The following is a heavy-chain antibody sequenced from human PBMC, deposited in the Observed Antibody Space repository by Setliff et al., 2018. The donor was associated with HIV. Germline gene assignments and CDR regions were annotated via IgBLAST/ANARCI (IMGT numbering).Heavy chain of an antibody. D-gene: IGHD3-16*01. CDR2: ISSNGGST. CDR1: GFTFSSYA. J-gene: IGHJ3*02. Sequence: GGSLRLSCSASGFTFSSYAMHWVRQAPGKGLEYVSAISSNGGSTYYADSVKGRFTISRDNSKNTLYLQMNSLRPEDTAVYYCAKDGDYSNNLYDAFDIWGQGTMVTVSS. V-gene: IGHV3-64*04. CDR3: AKDGDYSNNLYDAFDI.